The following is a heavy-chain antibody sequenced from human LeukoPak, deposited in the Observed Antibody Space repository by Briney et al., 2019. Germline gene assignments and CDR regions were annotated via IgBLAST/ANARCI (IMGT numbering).Heavy chain of an antibody. V-gene: IGHV4-39*01. CDR1: GGSISSSSYY. D-gene: IGHD1-1*01. Sequence: SETLSLTCTVSGGSISSSSYYWGWIRQPPGKGLEWIGSIYHSGSTYYNPSLKSRVTIAVETSKNQFSLKLSSVTTADTAVYYCARIRYSENIDYWGQGTLVTVSS. CDR3: ARIRYSENIDY. J-gene: IGHJ4*02. CDR2: IYHSGST.